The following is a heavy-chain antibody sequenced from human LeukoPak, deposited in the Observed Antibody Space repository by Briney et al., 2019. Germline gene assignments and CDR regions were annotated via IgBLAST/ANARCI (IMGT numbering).Heavy chain of an antibody. V-gene: IGHV3-74*01. D-gene: IGHD3-3*01. CDR2: INSDGSST. CDR3: ARLDRGYYDFWSGYYTGGGFDP. J-gene: IGHJ5*02. Sequence: GGSLRLSCAASGFTFSSYWMHWVRQAPGKGLVWVSRINSDGSSTSYADSVRGRFTISRDNAKNTLYLQMNSLRAEDTAVYYCARLDRGYYDFWSGYYTGGGFDPWGQGTLVTVSS. CDR1: GFTFSSYW.